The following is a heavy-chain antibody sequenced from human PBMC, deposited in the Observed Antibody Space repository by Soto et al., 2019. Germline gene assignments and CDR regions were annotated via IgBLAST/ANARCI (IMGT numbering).Heavy chain of an antibody. D-gene: IGHD3-10*01. CDR3: ARVSLVRGVIITTSYYYGMDV. V-gene: IGHV4-30-4*01. J-gene: IGHJ6*02. Sequence: SETLSLTCTVSGGSISSGDYYWSWIRQPPGKGLEWIGYIYYSGSTYYNPSLKSRVTISVDTSKNQFSLKLSSVTAADTAVYYCARVSLVRGVIITTSYYYGMDVWGQGTTVTVSS. CDR1: GGSISSGDYY. CDR2: IYYSGST.